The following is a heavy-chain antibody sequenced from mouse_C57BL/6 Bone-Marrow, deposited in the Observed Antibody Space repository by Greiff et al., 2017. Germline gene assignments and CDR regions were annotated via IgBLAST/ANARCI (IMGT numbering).Heavy chain of an antibody. V-gene: IGHV1-63*01. J-gene: IGHJ1*03. D-gene: IGHD2-4*01. CDR3: ARGDDYHAGWYIDD. CDR2: IYPGGGYT. CDR1: GYTFTNYW. Sequence: VQLQQSGAELVRPGTSVKMSCKASGYTFTNYWIGWAKQRPGHGLEWIGDIYPGGGYTNYNEKFKGKATLTADKSSSTAFMQISSLTSEDSAIDYCARGDDYHAGWYIDDWGKGTTVTVSS.